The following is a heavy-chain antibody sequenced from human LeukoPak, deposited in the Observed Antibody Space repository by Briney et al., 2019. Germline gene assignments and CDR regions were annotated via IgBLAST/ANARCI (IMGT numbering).Heavy chain of an antibody. CDR1: GYTFTSYY. V-gene: IGHV1-46*01. CDR3: AREGQSALYYVWGSYRSYYFDY. D-gene: IGHD3-16*02. CDR2: INPSGGST. J-gene: IGHJ4*02. Sequence: ASVKVSCKASGYTFTSYYMHWVRQAPGQGLEWMGIINPSGGSTSYAQKFQGRVTITADESTSTAYMELSSLRSEDTAVYYCAREGQSALYYVWGSYRSYYFDYWGQGTLVTVSS.